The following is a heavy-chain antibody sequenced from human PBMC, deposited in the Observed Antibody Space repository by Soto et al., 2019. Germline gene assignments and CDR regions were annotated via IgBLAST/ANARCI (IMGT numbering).Heavy chain of an antibody. CDR3: ARSQGSSTTLEIYYYYYYGMDV. V-gene: IGHV1-69*01. D-gene: IGHD2-2*01. Sequence: QVQLVQSGAEVKKPGSSVKVSCKASGGTFSSYAISWVRQAPGQGLEWMGGIIPIPGTANYAQKFQGRVRITAEESTITAYMELSSMRSGDTAVYYCARSQGSSTTLEIYYYYYYGMDVWGQGSTVTVPS. J-gene: IGHJ6*02. CDR1: GGTFSSYA. CDR2: IIPIPGTA.